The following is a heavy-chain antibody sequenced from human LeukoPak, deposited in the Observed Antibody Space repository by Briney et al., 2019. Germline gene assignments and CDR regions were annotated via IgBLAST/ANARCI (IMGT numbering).Heavy chain of an antibody. CDR1: GFPFSRYW. D-gene: IGHD6-13*01. CDR2: IKPDGSEK. V-gene: IGHV3-7*04. J-gene: IGHJ4*02. Sequence: GGSLRLSCAASGFPFSRYWMSWVRQAPGKGLEWVANIKPDGSEKHYVDSVKGLFTFSRDNAKNSLYLQMNGLRAEDMAVYYCARLAAGSDYFDYWGQGTLVTVSS. CDR3: ARLAAGSDYFDY.